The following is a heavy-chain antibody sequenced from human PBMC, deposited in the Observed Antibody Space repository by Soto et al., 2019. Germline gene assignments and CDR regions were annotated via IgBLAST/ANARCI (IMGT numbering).Heavy chain of an antibody. D-gene: IGHD5-12*01. CDR3: AKDLNIVATIGLDY. CDR2: ISYDGSNK. V-gene: IGHV3-30*18. J-gene: IGHJ4*02. Sequence: GGSLRLSCAASGFTFSSYGMHWVRQAPGKGLEWVAVISYDGSNKYYADSVKGRFTISRDNSKNTLYLQMNSLRAEDTAVYYCAKDLNIVATIGLDYWGQGTLVTVSS. CDR1: GFTFSSYG.